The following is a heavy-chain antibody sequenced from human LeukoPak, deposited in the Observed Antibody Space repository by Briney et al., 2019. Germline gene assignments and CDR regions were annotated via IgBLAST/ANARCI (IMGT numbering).Heavy chain of an antibody. CDR2: GHYTGSS. CDR3: ARHDNRGYFSLQY. D-gene: IGHD3-22*01. V-gene: IGHV4-59*08. Sequence: SETLSLTCTVSGASISSYYWSWIRQPPGKGLEWIGFGHYTGSSNYNPPLRSRVTISVDTSKSQFSLKLSSVTAADTAVYYCARHDNRGYFSLQYWGQGALVTVSS. J-gene: IGHJ1*01. CDR1: GASISSYY.